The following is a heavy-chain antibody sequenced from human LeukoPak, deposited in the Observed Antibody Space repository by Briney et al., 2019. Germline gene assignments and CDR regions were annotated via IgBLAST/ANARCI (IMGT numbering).Heavy chain of an antibody. CDR3: ARDPTSGADPIIYYYHGMDV. Sequence: GGSLRLSCAASGFTFSSYSMNWVRQAPGKGLEWVSSISSSSSYIYYADSVKGRFTISRDNAKNSLYLQMNSLRAEDTAVYYCARDPTSGADPIIYYYHGMDVWGQGTTVTVSS. V-gene: IGHV3-21*01. CDR2: ISSSSSYI. CDR1: GFTFSSYS. D-gene: IGHD1-1*01. J-gene: IGHJ6*02.